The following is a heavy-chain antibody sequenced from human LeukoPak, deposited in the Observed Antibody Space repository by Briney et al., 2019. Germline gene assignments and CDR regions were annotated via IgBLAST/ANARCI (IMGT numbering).Heavy chain of an antibody. CDR2: INYSGST. CDR1: GGSISSYS. D-gene: IGHD3-22*01. CDR3: ARVGLYYYDSSGYYYYYYGMDV. V-gene: IGHV4-59*01. Sequence: SETLSLTCTVSGGSISSYSWSWIRQPPGKGLEWIGCINYSGSTNYNPSLKSRVTISVDTSKNQFSLKLSSVTAADTAVYYCARVGLYYYDSSGYYYYYYGMDVWGQGTTVTVSS. J-gene: IGHJ6*02.